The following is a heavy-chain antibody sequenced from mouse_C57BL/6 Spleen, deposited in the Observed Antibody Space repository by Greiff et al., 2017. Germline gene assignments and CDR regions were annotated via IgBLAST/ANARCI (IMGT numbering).Heavy chain of an antibody. Sequence: VQLQQSGPELVKPGASVKISCKASGYSFTGYYMNWVKQSPEKSLEWIGEINPSTGGTTYNQKFKAKATLTVDKSSSTAYMQLKSLTSEDSAVYYCARTGYSLDYWGQGTTLTVSS. D-gene: IGHD2-3*01. CDR1: GYSFTGYY. J-gene: IGHJ2*01. CDR2: INPSTGGT. V-gene: IGHV1-42*01. CDR3: ARTGYSLDY.